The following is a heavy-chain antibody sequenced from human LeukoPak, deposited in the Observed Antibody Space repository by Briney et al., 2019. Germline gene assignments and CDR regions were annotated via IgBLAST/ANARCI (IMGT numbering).Heavy chain of an antibody. D-gene: IGHD5-18*01. Sequence: PSETLSLTCTVSGGSISSNSYYWGWIRQPPGKGLEWIGSIYYSGSTYYNPSLKSRVTISVDTSKNQFSLKLSSVTAADTAVYYCARQKGRGYSYGLYDWGQGTLVTVSS. CDR3: ARQKGRGYSYGLYD. CDR2: IYYSGST. CDR1: GGSISSNSYY. J-gene: IGHJ4*02. V-gene: IGHV4-39*01.